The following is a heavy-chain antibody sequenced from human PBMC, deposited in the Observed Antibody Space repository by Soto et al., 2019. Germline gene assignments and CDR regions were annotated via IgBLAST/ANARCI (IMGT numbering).Heavy chain of an antibody. V-gene: IGHV4-31*03. J-gene: IGHJ5*02. CDR2: IYYSGST. CDR1: GGSISSGGYY. Sequence: SETLSLTCTVSGGSISSGGYYWSWIRQHPGKGLEWIGYIYYSGSTYYNPSLKSRVTISVDTSKNQFSLKLSSVTAADTAVYYCARVVATIECSSTSCYELAARNWFDPWGQGTLVTVSS. D-gene: IGHD2-2*01. CDR3: ARVVATIECSSTSCYELAARNWFDP.